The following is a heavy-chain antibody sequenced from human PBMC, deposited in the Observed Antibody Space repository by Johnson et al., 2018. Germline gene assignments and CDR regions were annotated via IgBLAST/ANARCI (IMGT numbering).Heavy chain of an antibody. J-gene: IGHJ3*01. D-gene: IGHD4-17*01. V-gene: IGHV3-11*04. Sequence: QLVESGGGLVKPGGSLRLSCAASGFTFSDFYMSWIRQAPVKGLQWVSYISSSGRTIDYADSVKGRFTVSRDNAQNSLYLQMNSLRAEDTAVYYCARAMRGGHGDYDFAYLWGQGTVVTVSS. CDR2: ISSSGRTI. CDR1: GFTFSDFY. CDR3: ARAMRGGHGDYDFAYL.